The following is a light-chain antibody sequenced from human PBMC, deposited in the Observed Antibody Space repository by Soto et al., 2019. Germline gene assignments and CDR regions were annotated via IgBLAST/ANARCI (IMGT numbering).Light chain of an antibody. CDR3: GSYTSSSTRV. Sequence: QSALTQPASVSGSPGQSITISCTGTSSDVGGYNYVSWYQPHPGKAPKLMIYDVSNRPSGVSNRFSGSKSGNTASLTISGLQAEDEADYYCGSYTSSSTRVFGGGTKLTVL. CDR2: DVS. V-gene: IGLV2-14*01. CDR1: SSDVGGYNY. J-gene: IGLJ3*02.